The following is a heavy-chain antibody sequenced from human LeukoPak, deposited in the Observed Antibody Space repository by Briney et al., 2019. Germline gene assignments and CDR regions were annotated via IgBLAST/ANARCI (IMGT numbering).Heavy chain of an antibody. CDR2: ISYDGSNK. CDR3: ARDGGEWELDY. Sequence: GRSLRLSCAASGFTFSSYGMHWVRQAPGKGLEWVAVISYDGSNKYYADSVKGRFTISRDNAKNSLYLQMNSLRAEDTAVYYCARDGGEWELDYWGQGTLVTVSS. V-gene: IGHV3-30*03. D-gene: IGHD1-26*01. CDR1: GFTFSSYG. J-gene: IGHJ4*02.